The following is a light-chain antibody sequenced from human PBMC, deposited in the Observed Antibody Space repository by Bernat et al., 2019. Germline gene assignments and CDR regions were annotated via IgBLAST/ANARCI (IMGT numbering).Light chain of an antibody. V-gene: IGKV1-9*01. CDR1: QVIGTY. J-gene: IGKJ5*01. CDR2: GAS. CDR3: QQLDKFPIT. Sequence: DIQLTQSPSFLSASVGDRVTITCRASQVIGTYLAWYHQKPGKAPHLLIYGASTLQSGVPSRFSGSGSGTEFTLTNSSLQPEDSATYYCQQLDKFPITFGQGTRLEIK.